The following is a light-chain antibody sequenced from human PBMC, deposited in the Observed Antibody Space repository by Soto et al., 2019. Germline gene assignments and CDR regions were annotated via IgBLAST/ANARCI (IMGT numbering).Light chain of an antibody. CDR1: QSVSSGS. CDR2: RAS. Sequence: EIVLTQSPGTLSLSPGERATLSCRASQSVSSGSLAWYQQKPGQAPRVIIYRASSRATGIPDRFSGSGSGTDFTLTISRLEPEDFAVYFCQQYGTSPTFGQGTKVDIK. J-gene: IGKJ1*01. V-gene: IGKV3-20*01. CDR3: QQYGTSPT.